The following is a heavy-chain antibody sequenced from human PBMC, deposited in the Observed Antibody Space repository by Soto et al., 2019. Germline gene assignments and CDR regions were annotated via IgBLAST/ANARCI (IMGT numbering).Heavy chain of an antibody. CDR2: IYYSGST. CDR1: GGSISSGGYH. Sequence: QVQLQESGPGLVKPSQTLSLTCTVSGGSISSGGYHWSWIRQHPGKGLEWIGYIYYSGSTYYNPSLNSRVTIPRDTSNNQFPLKLTSVTAADTAVYYCARGVQHWAQGTLFTVSS. J-gene: IGHJ1*01. V-gene: IGHV4-31*03. CDR3: ARGVQH.